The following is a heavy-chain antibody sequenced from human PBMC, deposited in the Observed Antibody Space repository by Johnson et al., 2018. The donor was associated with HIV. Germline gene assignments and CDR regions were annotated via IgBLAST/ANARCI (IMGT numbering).Heavy chain of an antibody. CDR2: IWYDGSNK. V-gene: IGHV3-30*04. Sequence: GFTFSRYAMHWVRQAPGKGLEWVAVIWYDGSNKYYADSVKGRFTISRDNSKITLYLQMNSLRAEDTAVYYCARSGLFVLVVYAPDVFDIWGQGTMVTVSS. J-gene: IGHJ3*02. CDR1: GFTFSRYA. CDR3: ARSGLFVLVVYAPDVFDI. D-gene: IGHD2-8*02.